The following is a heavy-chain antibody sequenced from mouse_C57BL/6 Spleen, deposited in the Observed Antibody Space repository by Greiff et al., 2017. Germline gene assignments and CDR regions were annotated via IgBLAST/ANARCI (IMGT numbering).Heavy chain of an antibody. CDR1: GYTFTGYW. J-gene: IGHJ3*01. V-gene: IGHV1-9*01. D-gene: IGHD3-1*01. CDR3: ERAYSAGGFAY. Sequence: VQLQQSGAELMKPGASVKLSCKATGYTFTGYWIEWVKQRPGHGLEWIGEILPGSGSTNYNEKFKGKATLTADTSSNTAYMELSSLTTEDSAIKYWERAYSAGGFAYWGQGTLVTVSA. CDR2: ILPGSGST.